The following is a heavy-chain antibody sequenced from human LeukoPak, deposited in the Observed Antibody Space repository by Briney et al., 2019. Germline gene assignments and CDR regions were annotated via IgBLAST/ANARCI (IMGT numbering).Heavy chain of an antibody. J-gene: IGHJ4*02. CDR1: GASFSSGDQY. D-gene: IGHD3-22*01. V-gene: IGHV4-31*03. Sequence: SETLSLTCTVSGASFSSGDQYWNWIRQSPGKGLEWIGSIHPSGTLYYNPSLESRVTMSMDTSKNQFSLNLNSVTAADTAVYFCSRGLDSRKLGYWGQGTLVTVSS. CDR3: SRGLDSRKLGY. CDR2: IHPSGTL.